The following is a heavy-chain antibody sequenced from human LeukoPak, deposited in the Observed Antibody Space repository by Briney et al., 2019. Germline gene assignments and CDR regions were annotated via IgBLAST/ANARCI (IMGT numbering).Heavy chain of an antibody. CDR3: ARGGLELWWFDP. J-gene: IGHJ5*02. V-gene: IGHV1-18*04. CDR2: ISAYNGNT. D-gene: IGHD1-7*01. Sequence: GASVKVSCKASGYTFTGYYMHWVRQAPGQGLEWMGWISAYNGNTNYAQKLQGRVTMTTDTSTSTAYMELRSLRSDDTAVYYCARGGLELWWFDPWGQGTLVTVSS. CDR1: GYTFTGYY.